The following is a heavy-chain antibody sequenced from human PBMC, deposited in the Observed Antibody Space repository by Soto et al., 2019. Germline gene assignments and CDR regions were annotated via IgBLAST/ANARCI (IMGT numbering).Heavy chain of an antibody. CDR1: GFTFSSYW. Sequence: GGSLRLSCAASGFTFSSYWMHWVRQAPGKGLVWVSRINSDGSSTSYADSVKGRFTISRDNAKNTLYLQMNSLRAEDTAVYYCARVDLYSSSWYWYYYYYMDVWGKGTTVTVSS. CDR3: ARVDLYSSSWYWYYYYYMDV. D-gene: IGHD6-13*01. CDR2: INSDGSST. V-gene: IGHV3-74*01. J-gene: IGHJ6*03.